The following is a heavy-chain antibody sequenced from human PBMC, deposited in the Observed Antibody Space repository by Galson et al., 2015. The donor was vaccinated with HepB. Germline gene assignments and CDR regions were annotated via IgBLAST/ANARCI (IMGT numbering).Heavy chain of an antibody. Sequence: SLRLSCAASGFTFSSYGVHWVRQAPGKGLEWVAVISYDGSNKYYADSVKGRFTISRDNSKNTLYLQMNSLRAEDTAVYYCARSGPEPVVGAFDIWGQGTMVTVSS. CDR1: GFTFSSYG. CDR2: ISYDGSNK. CDR3: ARSGPEPVVGAFDI. D-gene: IGHD1-14*01. V-gene: IGHV3-30*03. J-gene: IGHJ3*02.